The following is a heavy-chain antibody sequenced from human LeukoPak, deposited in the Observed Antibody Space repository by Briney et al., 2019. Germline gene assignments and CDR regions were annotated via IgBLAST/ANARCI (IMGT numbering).Heavy chain of an antibody. CDR3: ARTGTTKPLDY. CDR1: GFTFSSYW. Sequence: GGSPRLSCAASGFTFSSYWMSWVRQAPGKGLEWVANIKQDGSEKYYVDSVKGRFTISRDNAKNSLYLQMNSLRAEDTAVYYCARTGTTKPLDYWGQGTLVTVSS. J-gene: IGHJ4*02. CDR2: IKQDGSEK. V-gene: IGHV3-7*01. D-gene: IGHD1-1*01.